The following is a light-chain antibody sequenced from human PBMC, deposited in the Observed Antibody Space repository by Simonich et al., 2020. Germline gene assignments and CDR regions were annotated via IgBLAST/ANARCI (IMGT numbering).Light chain of an antibody. V-gene: IGLV6-57*01. CDR1: SGSIASNY. J-gene: IGLJ3*02. CDR2: EDN. Sequence: NFMLTQPHSVSESPGKTVTIYCTRSSGSIASNYVQWYQQRPGSSPTTVFYEDNQRPSGVPDRFSGSIDSSSNSASLTISGLKTEDEADYYCQSYDSSNWVFGGGTKLTVL. CDR3: QSYDSSNWV.